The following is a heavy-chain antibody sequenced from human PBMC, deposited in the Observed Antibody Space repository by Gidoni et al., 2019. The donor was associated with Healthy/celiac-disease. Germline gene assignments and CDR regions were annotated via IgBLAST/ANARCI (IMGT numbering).Heavy chain of an antibody. J-gene: IGHJ3*02. CDR3: AKDGPYDAFDI. CDR2: ISGSGGST. Sequence: EVLLLESGGGLVPPGGALRLFCSASGFTFSSYAMSWVRQAPGKGLEWVSAISGSGGSTYYADSVKGRFTISRDNSKNTLYLQMNSLRAEDTAVYYCAKDGPYDAFDIWGQGTMVTVSS. CDR1: GFTFSSYA. V-gene: IGHV3-23*01.